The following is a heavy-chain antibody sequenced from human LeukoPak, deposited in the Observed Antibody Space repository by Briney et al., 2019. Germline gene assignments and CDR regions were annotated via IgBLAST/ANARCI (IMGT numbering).Heavy chain of an antibody. CDR3: ARRGGTIQLWFYNWFDP. D-gene: IGHD5-18*01. J-gene: IGHJ5*02. V-gene: IGHV7-4-1*02. CDR2: INTNTGNP. Sequence: ASVKVSCKASGYTFTSYAMNWVRQAPGQGLEWMGWINTNTGNPTYAQGFTGRFVFSLDTSVSTAYLQISSLKAEDTAVYYCARRGGTIQLWFYNWFDPWGQGTLVTVSS. CDR1: GYTFTSYA.